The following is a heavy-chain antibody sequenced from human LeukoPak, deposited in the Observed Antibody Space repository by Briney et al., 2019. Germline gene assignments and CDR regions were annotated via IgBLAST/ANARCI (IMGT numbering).Heavy chain of an antibody. CDR3: AKDPLRDGDYGLFDY. CDR2: IDTDGSIT. D-gene: IGHD4-17*01. V-gene: IGHV3-74*01. Sequence: GGSLGLSCAASGYTFSSYWMHWVRQAPGKGLVWVSRIDTDGSITSYADSVKGRFTISRDNSKNTLYLQMNSLRAEDTAVYYCAKDPLRDGDYGLFDYWGQGTLVTVSS. J-gene: IGHJ4*02. CDR1: GYTFSSYW.